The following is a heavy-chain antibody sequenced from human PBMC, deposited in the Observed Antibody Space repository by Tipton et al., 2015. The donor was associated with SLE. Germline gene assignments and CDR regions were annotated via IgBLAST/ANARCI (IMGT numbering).Heavy chain of an antibody. CDR2: ISTSTGNT. Sequence: QSGPEVKKPGASVKVSCKASGYTFTSHAINWVRQAPGQGFEWMGGISTSTGNTDYAQKFQDRVTMTSDTSTSTAYVELRSLRSDDTAVYYCATFSTSWYSHSFDIWGQGTMVTVSS. CDR1: GYTFTSHA. V-gene: IGHV1-18*01. J-gene: IGHJ3*02. CDR3: ATFSTSWYSHSFDI. D-gene: IGHD6-13*01.